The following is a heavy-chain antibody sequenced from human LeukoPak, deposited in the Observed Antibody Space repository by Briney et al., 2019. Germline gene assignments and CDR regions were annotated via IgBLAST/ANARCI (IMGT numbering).Heavy chain of an antibody. J-gene: IGHJ3*02. CDR1: GYTFTSYA. Sequence: GASVKVSCKASGYTFTSYAMHWVRQAPGQRLEGMGWINAANGNTKYSQKFQGRVTMTTDTSTSTAYMELRSLRSDDTAVYYCARARRTRHYDFWPNAFDIWGQGTMVTVSS. CDR3: ARARRTRHYDFWPNAFDI. D-gene: IGHD3-3*01. CDR2: INAANGNT. V-gene: IGHV1-3*01.